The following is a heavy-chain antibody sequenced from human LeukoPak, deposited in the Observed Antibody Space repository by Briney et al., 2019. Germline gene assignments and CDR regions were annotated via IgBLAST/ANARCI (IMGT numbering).Heavy chain of an antibody. V-gene: IGHV3-23*01. CDR3: AREYMDV. CDR1: GFTFNRYD. J-gene: IGHJ6*03. Sequence: GGSLRLSCAASGFTFNRYDMNWVRQAPGKGLEWVSGITSDGSTYYADSVRGRFIISRDNSKNTLYLQMNSLRAEDRALYYCAREYMDVWGKGTMVTISS. CDR2: ITSDGST.